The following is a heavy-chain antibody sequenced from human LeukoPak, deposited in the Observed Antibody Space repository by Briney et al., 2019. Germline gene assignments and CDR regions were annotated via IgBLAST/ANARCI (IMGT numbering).Heavy chain of an antibody. V-gene: IGHV1-46*01. CDR2: INLSGGST. Sequence: GASVKVSCKASGYTFTSYHMHWVRQAPGQGLEWMGKINLSGGSTTYAQKFQGRVTMTRDTSTSTVHMELSGLRSEDTAVYYCARDQEAFDYWGQGTLVTVSS. CDR1: GYTFTSYH. J-gene: IGHJ4*02. CDR3: ARDQEAFDY.